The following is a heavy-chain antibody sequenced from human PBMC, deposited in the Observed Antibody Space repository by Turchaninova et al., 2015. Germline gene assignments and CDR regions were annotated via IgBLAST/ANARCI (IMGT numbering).Heavy chain of an antibody. V-gene: IGHV1-46*01. CDR1: GYTFTTYY. D-gene: IGHD6-19*01. J-gene: IGHJ5*02. CDR2: INPSCGST. Sequence: QVQLVQSGAEVKKPGASVKVSCKASGYTFTTYYIHWVRQAPGQGLGWVGIINPSCGSTTYAQKFQARVTRTRDTAKSTGYMDLNSLRSEDTAVYFCARGYISGSNWFDPWGQGTLVTVSS. CDR3: ARGYISGSNWFDP.